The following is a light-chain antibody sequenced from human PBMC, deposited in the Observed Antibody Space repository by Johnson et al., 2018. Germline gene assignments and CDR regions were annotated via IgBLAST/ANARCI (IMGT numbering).Light chain of an antibody. J-gene: IGLJ1*01. CDR3: GTWDSSLSAGNV. V-gene: IGLV1-51*02. Sequence: QSVLTQPPSVSAAPGQKVTISCSGSSSNIGNNYVSWYQQLPGTAPKLLIYENNKRPSGIPDRFSCSQCGTSATLGITGLQTGAEADYYCGTWDSSLSAGNVFGTGTKVTVL. CDR1: SSNIGNNY. CDR2: ENN.